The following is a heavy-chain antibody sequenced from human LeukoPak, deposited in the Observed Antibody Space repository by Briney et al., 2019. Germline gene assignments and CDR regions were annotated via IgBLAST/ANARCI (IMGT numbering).Heavy chain of an antibody. CDR3: ARVPSNSSSWSLCDY. CDR1: GYTFTGYY. D-gene: IGHD6-13*01. J-gene: IGHJ4*02. V-gene: IGHV1-2*02. Sequence: ASVKVSCKASGYTFTGYYMHWVRQAPGQGLEWMGWINPNSGGTNYAQKFQGRVTMTRDTSISTAYMELSRLRSDDTAVYYCARVPSNSSSWSLCDYWGQGTLVTVSS. CDR2: INPNSGGT.